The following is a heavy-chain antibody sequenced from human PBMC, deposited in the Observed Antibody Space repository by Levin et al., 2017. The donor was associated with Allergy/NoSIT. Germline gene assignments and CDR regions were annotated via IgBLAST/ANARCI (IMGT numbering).Heavy chain of an antibody. CDR1: GFTFSIFA. Sequence: PGGSLRLSCAASGFTFSIFAMSWVRQAPGKGLEWVSTIDKSSTFTDYADSVKGRFTISRDNSKNTLYLQVNSLRAEDTAVYYCAKDQGHCSGSGPAGWHFDYWGQGIPVTVSS. D-gene: IGHD2-15*01. CDR3: AKDQGHCSGSGPAGWHFDY. V-gene: IGHV3-23*05. J-gene: IGHJ4*02. CDR2: IDKSSTFT.